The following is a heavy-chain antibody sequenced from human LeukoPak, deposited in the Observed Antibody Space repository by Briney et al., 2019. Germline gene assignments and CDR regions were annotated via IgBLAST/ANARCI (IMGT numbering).Heavy chain of an antibody. J-gene: IGHJ6*01. CDR2: IRVSGGRA. CDR3: AKDVSTSNSPAWGYYYNYGMDV. V-gene: IGHV3-23*01. CDR1: GFRFSNYA. D-gene: IGHD3-16*01. Sequence: GGSPRLSCAASGFRFSNYAMTWVRQAPGKGLEWVSTIRVSGGRAFYADSVEGRFTISRDNSKNTLYLQMNSLTAEDTAVYYCAKDVSTSNSPAWGYYYNYGMDVWGQGATVTVSS.